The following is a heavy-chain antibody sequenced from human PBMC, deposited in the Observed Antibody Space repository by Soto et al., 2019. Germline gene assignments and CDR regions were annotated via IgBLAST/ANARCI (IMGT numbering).Heavy chain of an antibody. V-gene: IGHV3-53*01. Sequence: EVQLVESGGGLIQPGGSLRLSCAASGFTVSSNYMSWVRQAPGKGLEWVSVIYSGGSTYYADSVKGRFTISRDNSKNTLYLQMNSLRAEDTGVYYCARYERSKANPYYYDSSGPTKAFDIWGQGTMVTVSS. D-gene: IGHD3-22*01. J-gene: IGHJ3*02. CDR1: GFTVSSNY. CDR2: IYSGGST. CDR3: ARYERSKANPYYYDSSGPTKAFDI.